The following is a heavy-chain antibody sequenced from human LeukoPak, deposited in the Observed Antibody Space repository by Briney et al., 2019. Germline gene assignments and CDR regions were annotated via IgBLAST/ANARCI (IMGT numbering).Heavy chain of an antibody. CDR3: ARGGFGPSDALDI. V-gene: IGHV3-53*01. CDR2: LYSSGTT. J-gene: IGHJ3*02. D-gene: IGHD3-10*01. CDR1: GFSVSIKY. Sequence: GGSLRLSCAASGFSVSIKYMNWVRQAPGKGLEWVSILYSSGTTYYANSVKGRFTISRDNSENKLFLQMNSRRAEDTAVYYCARGGFGPSDALDIWGQGTMVTVSS.